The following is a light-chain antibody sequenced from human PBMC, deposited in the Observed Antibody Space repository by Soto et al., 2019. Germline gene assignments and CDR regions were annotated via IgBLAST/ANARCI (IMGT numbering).Light chain of an antibody. J-gene: IGKJ4*01. Sequence: RQSLLHDNGFNFLNWYLQKPGQSPQLLISLGSSRASGVPDRFSGSASGRDFTLLISRVEAEDVGVFYCMQALETPLTFGGGTKVDIK. CDR3: MQALETPLT. CDR1: QSLLHDNGFNF. CDR2: LGS. V-gene: IGKV2-28*01.